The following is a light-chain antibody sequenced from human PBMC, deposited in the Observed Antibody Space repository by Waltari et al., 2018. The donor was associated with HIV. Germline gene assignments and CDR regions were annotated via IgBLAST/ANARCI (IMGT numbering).Light chain of an antibody. CDR2: RNN. Sequence: QSVLTQPPSASGTPGQRVTLSCTGSRSHIGRNYVYWYQQRPGTTPKLLIDRNNQRPSGVPDRFSGSKSGTSASLAISGLLSEDEADYYCAAWDDSLSGWVFGGGTKLTVL. J-gene: IGLJ3*02. CDR3: AAWDDSLSGWV. CDR1: RSHIGRNY. V-gene: IGLV1-47*01.